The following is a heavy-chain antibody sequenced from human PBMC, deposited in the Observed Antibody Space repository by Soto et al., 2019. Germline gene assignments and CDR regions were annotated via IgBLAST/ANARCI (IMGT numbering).Heavy chain of an antibody. CDR3: ARDYMAVVD. Sequence: QVQLQVSGPGLVKPSQTLSLTCTVSGSSISSGSYYWSWIRQHPGKGLEWIGYIYHSGSTYYNPSLKSRATISLDTSKNQFSLKLSSVTAADTSVYYCARDYMAVVDWGQGTLVTVSS. J-gene: IGHJ4*02. CDR2: IYHSGST. CDR1: GSSISSGSYY. V-gene: IGHV4-31*03. D-gene: IGHD2-15*01.